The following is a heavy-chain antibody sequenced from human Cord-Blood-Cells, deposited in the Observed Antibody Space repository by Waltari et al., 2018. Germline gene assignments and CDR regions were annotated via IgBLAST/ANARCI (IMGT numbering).Heavy chain of an antibody. CDR2: MNPNSGNT. CDR1: VYTFTSYD. Sequence: QVQLLQSAAEVQKPGASVKVSCKASVYTFTSYDITWVRQATGQGLEWMGWMNPNSGNTGYAQKFQGRVTITRNTSISTAYMELSSLRSEDTAVYYCARATYSSSSWFDPWGQGTLVTVSS. D-gene: IGHD6-6*01. CDR3: ARATYSSSSWFDP. J-gene: IGHJ5*02. V-gene: IGHV1-8*03.